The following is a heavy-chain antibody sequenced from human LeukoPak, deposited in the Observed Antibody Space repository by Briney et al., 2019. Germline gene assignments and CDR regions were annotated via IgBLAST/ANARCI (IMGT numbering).Heavy chain of an antibody. J-gene: IGHJ6*03. CDR1: GGSISSYY. CDR2: IYYSGST. D-gene: IGHD1-14*01. CDR3: ARGVRLNLLYYYYYMDV. V-gene: IGHV4-59*01. Sequence: SETLSLTCTVSGGSISSYYWSWIRQPPGKGLEWIGYIYYSGSTNYNPSLKSRVTISVDTSKNQFSLKLSSVTAADTAVYYCARGVRLNLLYYYYYMDVWGKGTMVTVSS.